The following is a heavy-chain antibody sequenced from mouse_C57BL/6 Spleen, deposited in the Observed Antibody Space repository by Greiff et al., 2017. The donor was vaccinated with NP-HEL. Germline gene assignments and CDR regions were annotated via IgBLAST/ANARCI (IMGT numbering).Heavy chain of an antibody. J-gene: IGHJ4*01. CDR2: ISSGGSYT. D-gene: IGHD3-3*01. Sequence: EVQVVESGGDLVKPGGSLKLSCAASGFTFSSYGMSWVRQTPDKRLEWVATISSGGSYTYYPDSVKGRFTISRDNAKNTLYLQMSSLKSEDTAMYYCARETGTYYAMDYWGQGTSVTVSS. CDR1: GFTFSSYG. CDR3: ARETGTYYAMDY. V-gene: IGHV5-6*01.